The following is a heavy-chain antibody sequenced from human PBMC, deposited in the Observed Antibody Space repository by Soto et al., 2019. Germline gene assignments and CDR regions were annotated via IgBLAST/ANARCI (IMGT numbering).Heavy chain of an antibody. CDR2: INYSGST. CDR3: SRRAPEGFDP. CDR1: GGSFGSSAYY. J-gene: IGHJ5*02. V-gene: IGHV4-39*01. Sequence: PSETLSLTCGVSGGSFGSSAYYWGWIHQAPGKGLEWIGSINYSGSTYYNPSLKSRVTISVDTSRNQFSLKLSSVTAADTALYYCSRRAPEGFDPWGQGTLVTVS.